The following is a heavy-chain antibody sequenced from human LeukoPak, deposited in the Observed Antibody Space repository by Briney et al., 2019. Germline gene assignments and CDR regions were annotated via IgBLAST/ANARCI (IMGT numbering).Heavy chain of an antibody. D-gene: IGHD6-6*01. V-gene: IGHV3-30*02. CDR3: AKDWGSSSLWYFDY. CDR2: IWYDGSDK. CDR1: GFTFSNYG. Sequence: PGGSLRLSCAASGFTFSNYGMHWVRQAPGKGLEWVAFIWYDGSDKYYADSVKGRFTISRDNSKNTLYLQMNSLRTEDTAVYYCAKDWGSSSLWYFDYWGQGTVVTVSS. J-gene: IGHJ4*02.